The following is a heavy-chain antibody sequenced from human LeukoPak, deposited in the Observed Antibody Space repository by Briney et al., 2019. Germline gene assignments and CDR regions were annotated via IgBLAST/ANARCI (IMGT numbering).Heavy chain of an antibody. CDR1: GGSISSYY. D-gene: IGHD3-10*01. Sequence: SETLSLTCTVSGGSISSYYWSWIRQPPGKGLEWIGYIYYSGSTNYNPSLKSRVTISVDTSKNQFSLKLSSVTAADTAVYYCVREVEGVRITMVRETISWFDPWGQGTLVTVSS. V-gene: IGHV4-59*01. CDR2: IYYSGST. J-gene: IGHJ5*02. CDR3: VREVEGVRITMVRETISWFDP.